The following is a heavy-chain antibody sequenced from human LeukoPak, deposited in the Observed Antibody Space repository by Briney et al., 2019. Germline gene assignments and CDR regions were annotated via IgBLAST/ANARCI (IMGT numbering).Heavy chain of an antibody. CDR1: GFTVSSNY. CDR2: IYSGGST. J-gene: IGHJ4*02. Sequence: GGSLRLSCAASGFTVSSNYMSWVRQAPGKGLEWVSVIYSGGSTYYADSVKGRFTISRDNSKITLYLQMNSLRAEDTAVYYCARERYCSGGSCYSVGYFDYWGQGTLVTVSS. D-gene: IGHD2-15*01. CDR3: ARERYCSGGSCYSVGYFDY. V-gene: IGHV3-66*01.